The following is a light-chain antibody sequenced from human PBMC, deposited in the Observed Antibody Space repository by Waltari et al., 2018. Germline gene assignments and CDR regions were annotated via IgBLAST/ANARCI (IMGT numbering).Light chain of an antibody. V-gene: IGLV2-23*01. CDR1: RRAVGHYHL. Sequence: QSALTQPSSRSGSPCPAITIPCTANRRAVGHYHLVSLYQQHPGKAPKLMIYEGSKRPSGVSNRFSGSKYGNTASLTIFGLQAEDEADYYCCSYAGSDIIWVFGGGTKLTVL. CDR2: EGS. J-gene: IGLJ3*02. CDR3: CSYAGSDIIWV.